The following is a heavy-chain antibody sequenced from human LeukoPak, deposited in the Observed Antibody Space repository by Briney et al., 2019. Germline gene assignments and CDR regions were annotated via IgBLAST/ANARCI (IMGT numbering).Heavy chain of an antibody. CDR1: GGSISSGSYY. CDR2: IYTSGST. CDR3: ARDQVVVVPAARHYYYMDV. V-gene: IGHV4-61*02. D-gene: IGHD2-2*01. Sequence: PSQTLSLTCTVSGGSISSGSYYWSWIRQPAGKGLEWIGRIYTSGSTNYNPSLKSRVTISVDTTKNQFSLKLSSVTAADTAAYYCARDQVVVVPAARHYYYMDVWGKGTTVTVSS. J-gene: IGHJ6*03.